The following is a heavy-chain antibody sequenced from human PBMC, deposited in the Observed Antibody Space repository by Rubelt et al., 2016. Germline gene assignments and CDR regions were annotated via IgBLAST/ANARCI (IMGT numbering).Heavy chain of an antibody. CDR2: IGGGTSNT. CDR3: AKDVRCSSTNCYRGEDY. D-gene: IGHD2-2*01. J-gene: IGHJ4*02. V-gene: IGHV3-23*01. Sequence: RWVRRSPGKGLEWVSGIGGGTSNTYYADSVRGRFTISRDNSKNTLYLQMDSLRADDTAVYYCAKDVRCSSTNCYRGEDYWGQGTLVTVSP.